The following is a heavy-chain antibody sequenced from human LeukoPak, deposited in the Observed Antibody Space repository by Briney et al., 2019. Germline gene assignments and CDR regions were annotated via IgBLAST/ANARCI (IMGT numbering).Heavy chain of an antibody. J-gene: IGHJ6*02. D-gene: IGHD6-19*01. V-gene: IGHV4-59*01. CDR2: VAYSGST. CDR1: GGSISNYY. CDR3: AGAWKYQSLVKSCGLGV. Sequence: SETLSLTCTVSGGSISNYYWNWLRPPPGQGLEWVGYVAYSGSTYYNPSLKSRVTISVYTSKTPLSLTLKSVTAADTAVSFCAGAWKYQSLVKSCGLGVWGQATTVTVSS.